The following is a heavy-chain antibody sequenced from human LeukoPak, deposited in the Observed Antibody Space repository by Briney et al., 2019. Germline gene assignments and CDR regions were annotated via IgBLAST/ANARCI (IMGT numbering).Heavy chain of an antibody. CDR1: GFTFSSNA. V-gene: IGHV3-23*01. J-gene: IGHJ4*02. Sequence: GGSLRLSCAASGFTFSSNAMSWVRQAPGKGLEWVSGISGSGGIHYADSVKGRFTISRDNFKNALYLQMNSLRVEDTAVYYCAIDPNWGTHSWGQGVLVTVSS. CDR2: ISGSGGI. D-gene: IGHD7-27*01. CDR3: AIDPNWGTHS.